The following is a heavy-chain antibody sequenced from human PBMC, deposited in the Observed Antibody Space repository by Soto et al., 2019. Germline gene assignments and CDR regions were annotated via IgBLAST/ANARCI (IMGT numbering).Heavy chain of an antibody. Sequence: EVQLVESGGGLVQPGGSLRLSCAASGFTFTTYWMKWVRQAPGKGREWVADIKQGGSEKYYVDSVKGRFTTSRDNAKNSRVLEMNSLGAEDAAVYYCARGGGGGYFDLWGRGTLVTVSS. J-gene: IGHJ2*01. D-gene: IGHD3-16*01. CDR2: IKQGGSEK. CDR1: GFTFTTYW. CDR3: ARGGGGGYFDL. V-gene: IGHV3-7*05.